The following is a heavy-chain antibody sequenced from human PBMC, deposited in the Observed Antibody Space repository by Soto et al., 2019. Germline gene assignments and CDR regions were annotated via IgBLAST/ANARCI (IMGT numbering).Heavy chain of an antibody. CDR1: GFTVSSNY. J-gene: IGHJ6*02. V-gene: IGHV3-53*01. Sequence: EVQLVESGGGLIQPGGSLRLSCAASGFTVSSNYMSWVRQAPGKGLEWVSVIYSGGSTYYADSVKGRFTISRDNSKNTLYLQMNSLRXEDXXXXXXXXXXXXXXXXXVXGQGTTVTVSS. CDR3: XXXXXXXXXXXV. CDR2: IYSGGST.